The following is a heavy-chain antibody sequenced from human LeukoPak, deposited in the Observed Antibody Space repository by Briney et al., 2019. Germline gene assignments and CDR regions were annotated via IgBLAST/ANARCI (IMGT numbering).Heavy chain of an antibody. CDR2: ISGSGGST. J-gene: IGHJ4*02. V-gene: IGHV3-23*01. D-gene: IGHD1-26*01. CDR1: GFTFSSYA. Sequence: GGSLRLSCAASGFTFSSYAMSWVRQAPGKGLEWVSAISGSGGSTYYADSVKGRFTISRDNSKNTLYLQMNSLRAEDTAVYYCAKDGWYSGSYYEKLQLSLNHYFDYWGQGTLVTVSS. CDR3: AKDGWYSGSYYEKLQLSLNHYFDY.